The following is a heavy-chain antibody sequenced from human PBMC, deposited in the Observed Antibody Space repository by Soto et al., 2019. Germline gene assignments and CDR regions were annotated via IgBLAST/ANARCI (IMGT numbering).Heavy chain of an antibody. CDR2: INYSART. Sequence: SETLSLTCTVHGGAFSDYHWTWIRQAPGKGLEWIGDINYSARTTYSPSLKTRVTISIDTSGRLFSLNLTSVTAADTALYYCARGARGVLKFDYWGQGALVTVSS. CDR1: GGAFSDYH. V-gene: IGHV4-34*01. CDR3: ARGARGVLKFDY. J-gene: IGHJ4*02. D-gene: IGHD3-10*01.